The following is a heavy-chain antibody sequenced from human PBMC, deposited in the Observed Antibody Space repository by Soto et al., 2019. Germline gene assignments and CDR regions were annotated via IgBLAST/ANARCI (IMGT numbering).Heavy chain of an antibody. CDR1: GFTFSNYA. V-gene: IGHV3-23*01. D-gene: IGHD1-26*01. J-gene: IGHJ4*02. CDR3: ARRGSGSYYAY. CDR2: ISGGGDST. Sequence: EVQLLESGGGLVQPGGSLRLSCAASGFTFSNYAMNWFRQAPGKGLEWVSVISGGGDSTYYADSVKGRFTISRDNSKNTLYLQMNSLRAEDTAIYYCARRGSGSYYAYWGQGTLVTVSS.